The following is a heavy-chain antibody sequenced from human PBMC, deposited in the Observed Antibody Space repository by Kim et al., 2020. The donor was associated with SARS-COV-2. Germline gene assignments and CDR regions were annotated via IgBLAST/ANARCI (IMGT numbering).Heavy chain of an antibody. Sequence: SETLSLTCTVSGGSISSYYWSWIRQPPGKGLEWIGYIYYSGSTNYNPSLKSRVTISVDTSKNQFSLKLSSVTAADTAVYYCAGLAARWNWFDPWGQGTLVTVSS. CDR2: IYYSGST. CDR1: GGSISSYY. J-gene: IGHJ5*02. CDR3: AGLAARWNWFDP. D-gene: IGHD6-6*01. V-gene: IGHV4-59*13.